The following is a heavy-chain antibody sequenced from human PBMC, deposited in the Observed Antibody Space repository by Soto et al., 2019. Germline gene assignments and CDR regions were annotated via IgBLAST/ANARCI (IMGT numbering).Heavy chain of an antibody. Sequence: EVQLVESGGGLVKPGGSLRLSCAASGFTFSSYSMNWVRQAPGKGLEWVSSISSSSTYIYYADSVKGRFTISRDNAKNSLYLQMNSLRAEDTAVYYCARETTYDIVTASYGNWFDPWGQGTLVTVSS. CDR3: ARETTYDIVTASYGNWFDP. J-gene: IGHJ5*02. D-gene: IGHD3-9*01. CDR2: ISSSSTYI. CDR1: GFTFSSYS. V-gene: IGHV3-21*01.